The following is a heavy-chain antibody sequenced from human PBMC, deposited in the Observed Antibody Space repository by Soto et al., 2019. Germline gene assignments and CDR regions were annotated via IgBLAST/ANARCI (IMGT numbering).Heavy chain of an antibody. D-gene: IGHD1-1*01. J-gene: IGHJ4*02. CDR2: INESGST. CDR1: GQSFSGHS. Sequence: QVQLQQWGAGLVKPSETLSLSCAVYGQSFSGHSWAWIRQPPGKGLEWIGEINESGSTYYNPSLKSRVTISTDTSKNQFSLKLSSVSAEDTAEYFCGRGSGIVALPGELEEVKYDYWGQGTLVNVSS. V-gene: IGHV4-34*01. CDR3: GRGSGIVALPGELEEVKYDY.